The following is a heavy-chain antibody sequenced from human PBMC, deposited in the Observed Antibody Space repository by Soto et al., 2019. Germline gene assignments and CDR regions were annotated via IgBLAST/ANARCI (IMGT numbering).Heavy chain of an antibody. J-gene: IGHJ6*02. CDR1: GYTFSCYY. D-gene: IGHD2-2*02. Sequence: XSGKVSCHASGYTFSCYYIHLLRQAPGQGLECMGWINPNSGGTNYAQKFQGRVTVTRETPTSTAYMELSRLTSDDTAVYYCARSLTEGYCTITGCYTRPLYGMDVWGQGTTVTVSS. CDR3: ARSLTEGYCTITGCYTRPLYGMDV. V-gene: IGHV1-2*02. CDR2: INPNSGGT.